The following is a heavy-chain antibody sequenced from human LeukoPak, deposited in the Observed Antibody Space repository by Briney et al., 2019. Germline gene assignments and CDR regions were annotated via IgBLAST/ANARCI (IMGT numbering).Heavy chain of an antibody. Sequence: PGGSLRLSCAASGFTFSDYYMSWIRQAPGKGLEWVSYISSSGSTIYYADSVKGRFTISRDNSKNTLYLQMNSLRAEDTAVYYCARDGVAAAGQNAFDYWGQGTLVTVSS. CDR3: ARDGVAAAGQNAFDY. J-gene: IGHJ4*02. CDR1: GFTFSDYY. V-gene: IGHV3-11*04. CDR2: ISSSGSTI. D-gene: IGHD6-13*01.